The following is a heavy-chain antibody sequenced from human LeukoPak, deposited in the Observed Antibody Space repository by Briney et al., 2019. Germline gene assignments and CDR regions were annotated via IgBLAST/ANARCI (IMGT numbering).Heavy chain of an antibody. V-gene: IGHV3-53*01. CDR1: GFAVRNNY. Sequence: PGGSLRLSCAASGFAVRNNYMSWVRQAPGKGLEWVSVIYSGGSTYYGDSVEGRFTISRDNSKNTLFLQMNSLRAEDTALYYCAKDGDILTSYLDHWGQGTLVTVSS. CDR3: AKDGDILTSYLDH. J-gene: IGHJ4*02. D-gene: IGHD3-9*01. CDR2: IYSGGST.